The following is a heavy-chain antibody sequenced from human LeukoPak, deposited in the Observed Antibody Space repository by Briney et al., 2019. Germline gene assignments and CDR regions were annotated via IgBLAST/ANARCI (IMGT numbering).Heavy chain of an antibody. CDR2: IYTSGST. CDR1: GGSISSYY. D-gene: IGHD2-2*01. CDR3: ARGLGYCSSTSCADDAFDI. J-gene: IGHJ3*02. Sequence: SETLSLTCTVSGGSISSYYWSWIRQPAGKGLEWIGRIYTSGSTNCNPSLKSRVTMSVDTSKNQFSLKLSSVTAADTAVYYCARGLGYCSSTSCADDAFDIWGQGTMVTVSS. V-gene: IGHV4-4*07.